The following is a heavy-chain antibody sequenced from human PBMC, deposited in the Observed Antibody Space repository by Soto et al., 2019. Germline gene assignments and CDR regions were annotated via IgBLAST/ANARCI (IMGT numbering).Heavy chain of an antibody. CDR3: VRHVGSKYNWNDESHYYYYMDV. D-gene: IGHD1-1*01. J-gene: IGHJ6*03. Sequence: ASVKVSCKASGYTFTSYGISWVRQAPGQGLEWMGWIGAYNGNTIYAQQLQGRVTMTTDTSTSTAYMELRSLRSDDTAVYYCVRHVGSKYNWNDESHYYYYMDVWGKGTTVTVSS. V-gene: IGHV1-18*01. CDR2: IGAYNGNT. CDR1: GYTFTSYG.